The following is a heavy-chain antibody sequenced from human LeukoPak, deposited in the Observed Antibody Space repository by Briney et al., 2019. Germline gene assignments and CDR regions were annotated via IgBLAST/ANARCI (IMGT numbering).Heavy chain of an antibody. J-gene: IGHJ5*02. Sequence: ASVKVSCKASGYTFTGYYMHWVRQAPGQGLEWMGWINPNSGGTNYAQKFQGRVTMTRDTSISTAYMELSRPRSDDTAVYYCARARGEWQRFDPWGQGTLVTVSS. CDR1: GYTFTGYY. CDR3: ARARGEWQRFDP. D-gene: IGHD3-16*01. V-gene: IGHV1-2*02. CDR2: INPNSGGT.